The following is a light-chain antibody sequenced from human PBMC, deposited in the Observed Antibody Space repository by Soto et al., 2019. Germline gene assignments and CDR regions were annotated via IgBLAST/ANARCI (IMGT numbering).Light chain of an antibody. CDR3: QQANSFPPT. J-gene: IGKJ5*01. CDR1: QPITKW. CDR2: KAS. V-gene: IGKV1-5*03. Sequence: DIQLTQSPSTLSASVGDRVKSSCRVSQPITKWLAWYQQKPGKVPKLLIYKASTLESGVPSRFSGSGSGTEFTLTISSLQPDDFATYYCQQANSFPPTFGQGTRLAI.